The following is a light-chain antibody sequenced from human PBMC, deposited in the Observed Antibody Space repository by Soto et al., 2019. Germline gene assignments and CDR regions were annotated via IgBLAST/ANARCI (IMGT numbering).Light chain of an antibody. CDR2: DVS. CDR1: SSDVGGYNY. Sequence: QSALTQPASVSGSPGQSITISCTGTSSDVGGYNYVSWYQQHPGKAPKLMIYDVSYRPSGVSNRFSGSKSGNTASLTISGLQAEDEADYYCSSYTRRSTLVFGGGTKLTVL. V-gene: IGLV2-14*01. J-gene: IGLJ2*01. CDR3: SSYTRRSTLV.